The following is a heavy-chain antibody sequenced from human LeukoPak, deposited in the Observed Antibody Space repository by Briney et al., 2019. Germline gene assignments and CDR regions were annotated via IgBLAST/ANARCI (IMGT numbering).Heavy chain of an antibody. V-gene: IGHV1-18*01. Sequence: ASVKVSCKASGYTFTSYDINWVRQATGQGLEWMGWISAYNGNTNYAQKLQGRVTMTTDTSTSTAYMELRSLRSGDTAVYYCASGWAIMAGGAEYFQHWGQGTLVTVSS. CDR1: GYTFTSYD. J-gene: IGHJ1*01. D-gene: IGHD6-19*01. CDR3: ASGWAIMAGGAEYFQH. CDR2: ISAYNGNT.